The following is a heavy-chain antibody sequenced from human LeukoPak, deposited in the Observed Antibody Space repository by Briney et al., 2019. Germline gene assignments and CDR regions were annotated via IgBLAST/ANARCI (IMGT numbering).Heavy chain of an antibody. Sequence: TGGSLRLSCAASGFTVSSNYMSWVRQAPGKGLEWVSVIYSGGSTYYADSVKGRFTISRDNSKNTLYLQMNSLRAEDTAVYYCARAPPNYYGSGSYFDYWGQGTLVTVSS. CDR3: ARAPPNYYGSGSYFDY. CDR1: GFTVSSNY. CDR2: IYSGGST. V-gene: IGHV3-53*01. J-gene: IGHJ4*02. D-gene: IGHD3-10*01.